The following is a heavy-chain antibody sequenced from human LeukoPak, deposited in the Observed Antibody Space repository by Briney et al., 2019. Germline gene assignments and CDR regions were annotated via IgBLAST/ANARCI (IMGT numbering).Heavy chain of an antibody. D-gene: IGHD2-15*01. J-gene: IGHJ5*02. CDR3: AKHTHNHGGFFDP. CDR2: ISDSGGST. CDR1: GFTFSSYS. V-gene: IGHV3-23*01. Sequence: HPGGSLRLSCAASGFTFSSYSMNWVRQAPGKGLEWVSSISDSGGSTQSADSVKGRFTISRDNSKNTLYLQMNSLRAEDTAEYYCAKHTHNHGGFFDPWGQGTLVTVSS.